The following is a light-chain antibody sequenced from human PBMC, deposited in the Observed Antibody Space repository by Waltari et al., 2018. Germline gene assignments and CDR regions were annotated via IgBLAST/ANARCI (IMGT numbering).Light chain of an antibody. Sequence: QTVLTQEPSFSVSPGGTVTITCGLSSGSVSTSYYPSWYQQTPGQTPRTLIFATNPRSLGVPDRFSGSILGNKAALTIAGAQADDESDYYCVLYLGRGIWAFGGGTKLTVL. V-gene: IGLV8-61*01. CDR3: VLYLGRGIWA. CDR2: ATN. J-gene: IGLJ3*02. CDR1: SGSVSTSYY.